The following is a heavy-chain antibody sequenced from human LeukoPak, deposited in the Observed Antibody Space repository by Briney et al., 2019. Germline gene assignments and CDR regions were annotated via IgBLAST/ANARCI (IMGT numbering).Heavy chain of an antibody. CDR2: TISISSYI. CDR1: TLTFSSYS. CDR3: ASTPSRPELEYYFDY. D-gene: IGHD1-7*01. V-gene: IGHV3-21*01. J-gene: IGHJ4*02. Sequence: PGGSLRLSCAASTLTFSSYSMNWDRPAPGKWLEWVSSTISISSYIYYTDSVKGRFNITRDNAKNSLYLQMNSRRAEYAAVAYCASTPSRPELEYYFDYWGQGTLVTVSS.